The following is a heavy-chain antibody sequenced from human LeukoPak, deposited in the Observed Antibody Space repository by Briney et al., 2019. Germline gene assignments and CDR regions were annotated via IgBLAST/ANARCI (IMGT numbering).Heavy chain of an antibody. CDR1: GFTFSSYW. Sequence: GSLRLSCAASGFTFSSYWMHWVRQAPGKELVWVSCINSDGSSTSYADSVKGRFTISRDNAKNTLYLQMNSLRAEDTAVYYCARDSPGDFPVDYWGQGTLVTVSS. CDR3: ARDSPGDFPVDY. J-gene: IGHJ4*02. D-gene: IGHD2/OR15-2a*01. V-gene: IGHV3-74*01. CDR2: INSDGSST.